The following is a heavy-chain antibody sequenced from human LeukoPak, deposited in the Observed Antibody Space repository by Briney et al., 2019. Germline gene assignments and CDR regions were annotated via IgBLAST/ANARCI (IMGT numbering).Heavy chain of an antibody. V-gene: IGHV3-15*01. J-gene: IGHJ4*02. CDR1: GFTFINAW. CDR3: TRDRVYCSGGSCRYLLDY. CDR2: IKAKAHGGTI. D-gene: IGHD2-15*01. Sequence: PGGSLRLSCAASGFTFINAWMAWVRQAPGKGLEWVGRIKAKAHGGTIEYAAPVKGRFTISRDDSKSIAYLQMNSLKTEDTAVYYCTRDRVYCSGGSCRYLLDYWGQGTLVTVSS.